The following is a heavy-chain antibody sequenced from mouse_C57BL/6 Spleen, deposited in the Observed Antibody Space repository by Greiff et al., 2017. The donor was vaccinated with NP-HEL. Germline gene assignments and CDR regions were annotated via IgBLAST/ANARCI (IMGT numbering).Heavy chain of an antibody. D-gene: IGHD2-5*01. J-gene: IGHJ4*01. Sequence: DVMLVESGGGLVKPGGSLKLSCAASGFTFSDYGMHWVRQAPEKGLEWVAYISSGSSTIYYADTVKGRFTISRDNAKNTLFLQMTSLRSEDTAMYYCARGPYYSKDYAMDYWGQGTSVTVSS. V-gene: IGHV5-17*01. CDR1: GFTFSDYG. CDR3: ARGPYYSKDYAMDY. CDR2: ISSGSSTI.